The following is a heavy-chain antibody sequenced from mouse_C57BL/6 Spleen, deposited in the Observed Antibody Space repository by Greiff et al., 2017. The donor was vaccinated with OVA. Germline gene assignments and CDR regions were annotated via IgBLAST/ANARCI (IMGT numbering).Heavy chain of an antibody. CDR1: GFTFSSYT. J-gene: IGHJ2*01. V-gene: IGHV5-9*01. CDR3: ARQGIYDYDVYFDY. Sequence: EVQRVESGGGLVKPGGSLKLSCAASGFTFSSYTMSWVRQTPEKRLEWVATISGGGGNTYYPDSVKGRFTISRDNAKNTLYLQMSSLRSEDTALYYCARQGIYDYDVYFDYWGQGTTLTVSS. D-gene: IGHD2-4*01. CDR2: ISGGGGNT.